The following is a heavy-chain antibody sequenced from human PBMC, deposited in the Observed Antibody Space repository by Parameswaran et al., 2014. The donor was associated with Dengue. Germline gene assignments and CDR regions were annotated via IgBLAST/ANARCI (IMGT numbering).Heavy chain of an antibody. D-gene: IGHD3-10*01. V-gene: IGHV4-38-2*02. CDR2: IYHSGST. Sequence: VRQAPGKGLEWIGSIYHSGSTYYNPSLKSRVTISVDTSKNQFSLKLSSVTAADTAVYYCAREITMVRGVYYFDYWGQGTLVTVSS. CDR3: AREITMVRGVYYFDY. J-gene: IGHJ4*02.